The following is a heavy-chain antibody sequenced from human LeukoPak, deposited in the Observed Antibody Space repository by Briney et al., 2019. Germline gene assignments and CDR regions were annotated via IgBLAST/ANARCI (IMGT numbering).Heavy chain of an antibody. V-gene: IGHV3-23*01. D-gene: IGHD2-21*02. CDR1: GFTFSSYA. CDR3: AKSPSHIVVVTAHFDY. J-gene: IGHJ4*02. Sequence: PGASLRLSCAASGFTFSSYAMSWVRQAPGKGLEWVSAISGSGGGTYYADSVKGRFTISRDNSKNTLYLQMNSLRAEDTAVYYCAKSPSHIVVVTAHFDYWGQGTLVTVSS. CDR2: ISGSGGGT.